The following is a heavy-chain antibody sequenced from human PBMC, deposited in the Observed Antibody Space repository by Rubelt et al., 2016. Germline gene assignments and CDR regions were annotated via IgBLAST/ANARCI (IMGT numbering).Heavy chain of an antibody. D-gene: IGHD3-10*01. J-gene: IGHJ4*02. CDR2: IYYSGST. V-gene: IGHV4-59*12. Sequence: QVQLQESGPGLVKPSETLSLTCTVSGGSISSYYLSWIRQPPGKGLEWIGSIYYSGSTYYNPSLKSRVTISVDTSKNQFSLKLSSVTDADTAVYYCAREAEGSYYFDYWGQGTLVTVSS. CDR1: GGSISSYY. CDR3: AREAEGSYYFDY.